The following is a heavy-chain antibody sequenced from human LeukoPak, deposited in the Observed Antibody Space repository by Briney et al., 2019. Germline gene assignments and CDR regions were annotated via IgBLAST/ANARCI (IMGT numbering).Heavy chain of an antibody. CDR2: IKPDGYEK. CDR3: ARGHYDRA. J-gene: IGHJ5*02. V-gene: IGHV3-7*01. D-gene: IGHD4-17*01. Sequence: GGSLRLSCTAASGFTFSNLWMNWVRQAPGKGLEWVANIKPDGYEKYYVDSVKGRFTISRDNAKNSLYLQMDSLRAEDTAVYYCARGHYDRAWGQGNLVIASS. CDR1: GFTFSNLW.